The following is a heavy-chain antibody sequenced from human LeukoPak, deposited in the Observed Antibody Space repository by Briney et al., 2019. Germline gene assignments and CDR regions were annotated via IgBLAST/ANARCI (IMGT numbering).Heavy chain of an antibody. Sequence: SETLSLTCTVSGGSISTYYWSWIRQPPGKGLEWIGYIYISGNTNYNPSLESRVTISLDTSKNHFSLNLSSVTAADTAVYCCAKHDTLFGAAHYYMDVWGKGTTVTVSS. CDR1: GGSISTYY. V-gene: IGHV4-4*09. CDR2: IYISGNT. D-gene: IGHD3-3*01. CDR3: AKHDTLFGAAHYYMDV. J-gene: IGHJ6*03.